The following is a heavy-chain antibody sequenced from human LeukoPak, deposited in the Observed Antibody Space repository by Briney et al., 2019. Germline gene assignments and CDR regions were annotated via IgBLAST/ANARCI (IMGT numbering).Heavy chain of an antibody. CDR2: IYHSGST. Sequence: KPSETLSLTCTVSGGSISSSSYYWGWIRQPPGKGLEWIGSIYHSGSTYKNPSLKSRVTISLDTSKNQFSLKLSSVTAADTAMYYCARLSGAPVRHPIYHFDYWGQGTLVAVSS. D-gene: IGHD2-2*02. CDR1: GGSISSSSYY. CDR3: ARLSGAPVRHPIYHFDY. J-gene: IGHJ4*02. V-gene: IGHV4-39*07.